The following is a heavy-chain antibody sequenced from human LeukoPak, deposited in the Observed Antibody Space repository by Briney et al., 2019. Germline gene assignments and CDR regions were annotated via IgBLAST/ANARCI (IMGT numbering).Heavy chain of an antibody. Sequence: QPGGSLRLSCAASGFTFSSYGMHWVRQAPGKGLEWVAFIRYDGSNKYYADSVKGRFTISRDNSKNTLYLQMNSLRAEDTAVYYCAKEDFDSDYYYYYMDVWGKGTTVTVSS. CDR3: AKEDFDSDYYYYYMDV. CDR2: IRYDGSNK. CDR1: GFTFSSYG. V-gene: IGHV3-30*02. D-gene: IGHD3/OR15-3a*01. J-gene: IGHJ6*03.